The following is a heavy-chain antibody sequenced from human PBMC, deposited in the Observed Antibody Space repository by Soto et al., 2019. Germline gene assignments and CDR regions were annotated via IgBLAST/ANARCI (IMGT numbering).Heavy chain of an antibody. CDR2: SRNKANSYTT. CDR3: ASTNISSGSGSSLWRS. CDR1: GFTFSDHY. V-gene: IGHV3-72*01. J-gene: IGHJ5*02. D-gene: IGHD3-10*01. Sequence: EVQLVESGGGLVQPGGSLRLSCAASGFTFSDHYMDWVRQAPGKGLEWVGRSRNKANSYTTEYAASVKGRFTISRDDSKNSLYVQMNSLKTEDTAVYYCASTNISSGSGSSLWRSWGQGTLVTVSS.